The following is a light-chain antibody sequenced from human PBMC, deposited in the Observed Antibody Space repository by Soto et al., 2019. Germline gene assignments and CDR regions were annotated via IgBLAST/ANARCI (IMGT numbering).Light chain of an antibody. J-gene: IGKJ4*01. CDR2: DAS. V-gene: IGKV3-11*01. CDR3: QQRSNWPA. Sequence: EIALTQSPATLSLSPGESATLSCRASQSVNSNLAWYQQKPGQAPRLLIYDASRRATGIPASFSGTGSGTDFTLTISSLEPEDFAVYYCQQRSNWPAFGGGTKVEIK. CDR1: QSVNSN.